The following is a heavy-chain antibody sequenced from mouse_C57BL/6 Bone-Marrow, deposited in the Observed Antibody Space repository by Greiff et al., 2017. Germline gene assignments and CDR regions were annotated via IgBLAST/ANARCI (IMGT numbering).Heavy chain of an antibody. CDR3: ARKGIWYFDV. V-gene: IGHV1-64*01. J-gene: IGHJ1*03. Sequence: QVQLQQPGAELVKPGASVKLSCKASGYTFTSYWMHWVKQRPGQGLEWIGMIHPNSGSTNYNEKFKSKATLPVDKSSSTAYMQLSSLTSEDSAVYYCARKGIWYFDVWGTGTTVTVSS. CDR1: GYTFTSYW. CDR2: IHPNSGST.